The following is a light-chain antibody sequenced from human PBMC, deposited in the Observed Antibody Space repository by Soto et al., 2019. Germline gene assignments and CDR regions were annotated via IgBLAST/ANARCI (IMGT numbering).Light chain of an antibody. Sequence: EIVLTQSPGTLSLSPGERATLSCRASQSVSSSYLAWYQQKPGQAPRLLIYDASSRATAIPDRFSGSGSGTDFTLTISRLEPEEFAVYYCQQYGSSPRTFGQGTKVEIK. J-gene: IGKJ1*01. CDR2: DAS. V-gene: IGKV3-20*01. CDR3: QQYGSSPRT. CDR1: QSVSSSY.